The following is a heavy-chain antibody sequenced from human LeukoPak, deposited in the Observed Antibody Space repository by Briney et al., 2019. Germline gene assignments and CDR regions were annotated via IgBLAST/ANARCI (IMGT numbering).Heavy chain of an antibody. CDR2: INSDGSST. D-gene: IGHD6-13*01. V-gene: IGHV3-74*01. CDR3: ARDPSYSSSWHPYYYGMDV. J-gene: IGHJ6*02. Sequence: GGSLRLSCAASGFTFSSYWMHWVRQAPGKGLVWVSRINSDGSSTSYADSVKGRFTISRDNAKNTLYLQMNSLRAEDTAVYYCARDPSYSSSWHPYYYGMDVWGQGTTVTVSS. CDR1: GFTFSSYW.